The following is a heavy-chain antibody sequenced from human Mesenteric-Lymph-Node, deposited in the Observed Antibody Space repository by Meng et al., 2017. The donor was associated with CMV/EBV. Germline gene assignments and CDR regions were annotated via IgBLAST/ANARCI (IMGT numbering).Heavy chain of an antibody. CDR1: SGYD. J-gene: IGHJ4*02. CDR3: ARGRQYYGSGSYPPWAFYFDY. CDR2: INHSGST. Sequence: SGYDSSWIRQPPGKGLEWIAQINHSGSTNYIPSLKSRVTISVDTSKNQFSLKLSSVTAADTALYYCARGRQYYGSGSYPPWAFYFDYWGQGTLVTVSS. V-gene: IGHV4-34*01. D-gene: IGHD3-10*01.